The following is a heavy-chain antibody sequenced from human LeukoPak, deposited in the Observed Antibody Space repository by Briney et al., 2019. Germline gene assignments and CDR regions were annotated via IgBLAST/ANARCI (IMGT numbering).Heavy chain of an antibody. CDR2: IYYSGST. V-gene: IGHV4-61*05. D-gene: IGHD3-9*01. CDR1: GGSISSSSYY. Sequence: PSETLSLTCTVSGGSISSSSYYWGWIRQPPGKGLEWIGYIYYSGSTNYNPSLKSRVTISVDTSKNQFSLKLSSVTAADTAVYYCARGRRDILTGYSQGFDPWGQGTLVTVSS. J-gene: IGHJ5*02. CDR3: ARGRRDILTGYSQGFDP.